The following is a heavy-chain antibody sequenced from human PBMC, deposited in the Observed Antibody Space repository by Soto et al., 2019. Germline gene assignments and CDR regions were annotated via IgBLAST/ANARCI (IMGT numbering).Heavy chain of an antibody. CDR2: GLRPDYT. CDR1: GGSINDYY. J-gene: IGHJ4*01. V-gene: IGHV4-59*01. Sequence: QVQLQESGPGLVKPSETLSLTCTVSGGSINDYYWSWTRQPPGKGLEWIAYGLRPDYTGYNPSLRNRVTISSDTSKNQFSLRLISVTAADTAVYYCVAGPDRAKSAYWDQGTLVTVSS. CDR3: VAGPDRAKSAY.